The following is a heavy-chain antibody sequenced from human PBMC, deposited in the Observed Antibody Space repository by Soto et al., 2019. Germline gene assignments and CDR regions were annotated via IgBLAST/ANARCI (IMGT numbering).Heavy chain of an antibody. CDR2: MNPNSGTT. CDR3: ARVKCSSTSCPKNWFDP. V-gene: IGHV1-8*01. CDR1: GYTFTSYD. Sequence: QVQLVQSGAEVKKPGASVKVSCKASGYTFTSYDINWVRQATGQGLEWMGWMNPNSGTTGYAQKFQGRVTMTRNTSISTAYMELSSLRSEDTAVYYCARVKCSSTSCPKNWFDPWGQGTLVTVSS. D-gene: IGHD2-2*01. J-gene: IGHJ5*02.